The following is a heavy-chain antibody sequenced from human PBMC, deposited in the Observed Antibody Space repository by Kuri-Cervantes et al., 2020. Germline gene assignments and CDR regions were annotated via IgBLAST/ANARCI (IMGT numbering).Heavy chain of an antibody. Sequence: GSLRLSCTVSGGSISSSSYYWGWIRQPPGKGLEWIGSIYYSGSTYYNPSLKSRVTISVDTSKNQFSLKLSSVTAADTAVYYCARGPTAIGSSGYFDYRGQGTLVTVSS. CDR1: GGSISSSSYY. CDR2: IYYSGST. V-gene: IGHV4-39*01. J-gene: IGHJ4*02. CDR3: ARGPTAIGSSGYFDY. D-gene: IGHD3-22*01.